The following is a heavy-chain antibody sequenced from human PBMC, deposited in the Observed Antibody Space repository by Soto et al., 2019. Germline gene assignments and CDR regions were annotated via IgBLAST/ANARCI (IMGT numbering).Heavy chain of an antibody. J-gene: IGHJ5*02. V-gene: IGHV4-39*01. CDR2: IYYSGST. D-gene: IGHD3-3*01. Sequence: ETLSLTCTVSGGSISSSSYYWGWIRQPPGKGLEWIGSIYYSGSTYYNPSLKSRVTISVDTSKNQFSLKLSSVTAADTAVYYCARGITIFGVVITDYNWFDPWGQGTLVTVSS. CDR1: GGSISSSSYY. CDR3: ARGITIFGVVITDYNWFDP.